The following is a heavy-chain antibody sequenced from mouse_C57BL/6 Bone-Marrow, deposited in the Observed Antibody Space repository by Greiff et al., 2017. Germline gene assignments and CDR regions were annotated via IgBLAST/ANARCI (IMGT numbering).Heavy chain of an antibody. Sequence: DVMLVESGGGLVKPGGSLKLSCAASGFTFSDYGMHWVRQSPEKGLEWVAYISSGSSTIYYADTVKGRFTISRDNAKNTLFLQMTSLRSEDTAMYYCAREYYYGSRDWYFDVWGTGTTVTVSS. V-gene: IGHV5-17*01. CDR2: ISSGSSTI. CDR3: AREYYYGSRDWYFDV. D-gene: IGHD1-1*01. J-gene: IGHJ1*03. CDR1: GFTFSDYG.